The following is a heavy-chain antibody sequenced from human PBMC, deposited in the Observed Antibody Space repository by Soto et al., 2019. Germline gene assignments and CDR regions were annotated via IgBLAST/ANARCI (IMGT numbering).Heavy chain of an antibody. J-gene: IGHJ4*02. CDR2: IYPGDSDT. CDR3: ARTVRGYSYGRFDY. V-gene: IGHV5-51*01. D-gene: IGHD5-18*01. Sequence: KGLEWMGIIYPGDSDTRYSPSFQGQVTISADKSISTAYLQWSSLKASDTAMYYCARTVRGYSYGRFDYWGQGTLVTVSS.